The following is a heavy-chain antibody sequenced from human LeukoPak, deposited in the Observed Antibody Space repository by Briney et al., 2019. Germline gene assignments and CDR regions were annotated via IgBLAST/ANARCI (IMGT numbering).Heavy chain of an antibody. V-gene: IGHV3-20*04. D-gene: IGHD3-10*01. J-gene: IGHJ3*02. CDR3: ARVGEWFGELFGAFDI. CDR1: GFTFDDYG. CDR2: INWNGGST. Sequence: PGGSLRLSCAASGFTFDDYGMSWVRQAPGKGLEWVSGINWNGGSTGYADSVKGRFTISRDNAKNSLYLQMNSLRAEDTALYYCARVGEWFGELFGAFDIWGQGTMVTVSS.